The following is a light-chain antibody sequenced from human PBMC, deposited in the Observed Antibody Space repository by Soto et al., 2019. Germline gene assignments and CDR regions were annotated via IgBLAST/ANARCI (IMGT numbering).Light chain of an antibody. Sequence: ENVFTQSPGTLSFSPGEKSTPPCRASQSVINNYLAWYQQKPGQAPRLLIYGASSRATGIPERFSGSGSGTEFTLTISRLAPEDFAVYYCQQYGSSPITFGQGTRLEIK. CDR2: GAS. J-gene: IGKJ5*01. V-gene: IGKV3-20*01. CDR1: QSVINNY. CDR3: QQYGSSPIT.